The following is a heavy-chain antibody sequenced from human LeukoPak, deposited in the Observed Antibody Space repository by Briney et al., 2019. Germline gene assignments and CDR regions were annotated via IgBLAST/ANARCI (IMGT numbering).Heavy chain of an antibody. CDR3: AKDLIGYCSSRSCYGGFEY. J-gene: IGHJ4*02. V-gene: IGHV3-9*01. CDR2: ISWSSGTI. D-gene: IGHD2-2*01. Sequence: GGSLRLSCAAPGFTFDVYAMHWVRHAPGKGLEWVSGISWSSGTIGYADSVKGRFTISRDNAKNSLYLQMNSLRAEDRALYYCAKDLIGYCSSRSCYGGFEYWGQGTLVTVS. CDR1: GFTFDVYA.